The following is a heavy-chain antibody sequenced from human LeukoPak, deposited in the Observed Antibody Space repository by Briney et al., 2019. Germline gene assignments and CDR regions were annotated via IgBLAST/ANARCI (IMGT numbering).Heavy chain of an antibody. J-gene: IGHJ6*03. CDR3: ARDYYGSGSFSYYYYMDV. CDR2: IIPIFGTA. D-gene: IGHD3-10*01. Sequence: SVKVSCKASGGTFSSYAISWVRQAPGQGLEWMGGIIPIFGTANYAQKFQGRVTITADESTSTAYMELSSLRSEDTAVYYCARDYYGSGSFSYYYYMDVWGKGTTVTVSS. CDR1: GGTFSSYA. V-gene: IGHV1-69*13.